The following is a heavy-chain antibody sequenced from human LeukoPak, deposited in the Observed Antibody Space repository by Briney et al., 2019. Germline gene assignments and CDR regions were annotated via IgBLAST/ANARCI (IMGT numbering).Heavy chain of an antibody. J-gene: IGHJ4*02. Sequence: SETLSLTCTVSGGSISSGGYYWSWIRQHPGTGLEWIGYIYYSGSTYYNPSLKSRVTISVDTSKNQFSLKLSSVTAADTAVYYCARVTMIVVVIDYWGQGTLVTVSS. CDR1: GGSISSGGYY. D-gene: IGHD3-22*01. CDR3: ARVTMIVVVIDY. V-gene: IGHV4-31*03. CDR2: IYYSGST.